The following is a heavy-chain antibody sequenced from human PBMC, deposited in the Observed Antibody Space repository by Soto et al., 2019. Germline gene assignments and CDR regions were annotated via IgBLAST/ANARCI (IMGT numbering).Heavy chain of an antibody. D-gene: IGHD1-26*01. CDR1: GGTFSSYS. CDR2: IIPIFGTA. Sequence: QVQLVQSGAEVKKPGSSVKVSCKASGGTFSSYSINWVRQAPGQGLEWMGEIIPIFGTANYAPKFQGRVTITADESTSTAYMELRSLRSEDTAVYYCSRDGGRDCGGIDSWGQGTLVTVSS. V-gene: IGHV1-69*01. J-gene: IGHJ4*02. CDR3: SRDGGRDCGGIDS.